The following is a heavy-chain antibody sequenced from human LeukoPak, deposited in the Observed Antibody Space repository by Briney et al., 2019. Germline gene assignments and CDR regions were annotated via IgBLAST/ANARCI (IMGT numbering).Heavy chain of an antibody. V-gene: IGHV1-46*01. CDR1: GYTFTSYY. CDR3: ARVEPLYSSSSGLLDY. CDR2: INPSGGST. Sequence: ASVKVSCKASGYTFTSYYMHWVRHAPGQGLEWMGIINPSGGSTSYAQKFQGRVTMTRDTSTSTVYMELSSLRSEDTAVYYYARVEPLYSSSSGLLDYWGQGTLVTVSS. J-gene: IGHJ4*02. D-gene: IGHD6-6*01.